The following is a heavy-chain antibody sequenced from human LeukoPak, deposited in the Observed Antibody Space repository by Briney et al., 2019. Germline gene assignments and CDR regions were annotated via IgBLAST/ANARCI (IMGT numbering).Heavy chain of an antibody. D-gene: IGHD6-6*01. CDR1: GSTFSSYW. CDR3: ARDHRYSSSSPYNWFDP. Sequence: PGGSLRLSCAASGSTFSSYWMSWVRQAPGKGLEWVANIKQDGSEKYYVDSVKGRFTISRDNAKNSLYLQMNSLRAEDTAVYYCARDHRYSSSSPYNWFDPWGQGTLVTVSS. V-gene: IGHV3-7*01. J-gene: IGHJ5*02. CDR2: IKQDGSEK.